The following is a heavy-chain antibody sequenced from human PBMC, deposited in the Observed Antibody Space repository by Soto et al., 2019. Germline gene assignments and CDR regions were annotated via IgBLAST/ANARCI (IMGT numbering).Heavy chain of an antibody. Sequence: SETLSLTCTVSGGSISSGCYYWSWIRQHPGKGLEWIGYIYYSGSTYYNPSLKSRVTISVDTSKNQFSLKLSSVTAADTAVYYCARVSRGLDAFDIWGQGTMVTVSS. CDR2: IYYSGST. CDR1: GGSISSGCYY. V-gene: IGHV4-31*03. J-gene: IGHJ3*02. CDR3: ARVSRGLDAFDI. D-gene: IGHD1-26*01.